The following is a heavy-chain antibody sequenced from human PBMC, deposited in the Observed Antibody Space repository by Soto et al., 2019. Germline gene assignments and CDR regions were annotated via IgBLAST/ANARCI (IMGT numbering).Heavy chain of an antibody. J-gene: IGHJ4*02. CDR3: ARGMTTVTTFDY. V-gene: IGHV4-30-2*01. D-gene: IGHD4-17*01. CDR1: GGSISSGGYS. CDR2: IYHSGST. Sequence: QLQLQESGSGLVKPSQTLSLTCAVSGGSISSGGYSWSWIRQPPGKGLEWIGYIYHSGSTYYNPSLRGRVTISVDRTKNQISLKLSSVTAADTAVYYCARGMTTVTTFDYWGQGTLVTVSS.